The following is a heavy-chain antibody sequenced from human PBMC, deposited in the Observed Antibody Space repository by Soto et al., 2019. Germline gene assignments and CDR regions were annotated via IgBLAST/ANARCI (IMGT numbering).Heavy chain of an antibody. CDR2: IYYSGST. D-gene: IGHD2-8*01. Sequence: SETLSLTCTVSGGSISSYYWSWIRQPPGKGLEWIGYIYYSGSTNYNPSLKSRVTTSVDTSKNQLSLKLSSVTAADTAVYYCARTLGRCTNGVCSPYYYYYGMDVWGQGTTVTVSS. V-gene: IGHV4-59*01. CDR3: ARTLGRCTNGVCSPYYYYYGMDV. J-gene: IGHJ6*02. CDR1: GGSISSYY.